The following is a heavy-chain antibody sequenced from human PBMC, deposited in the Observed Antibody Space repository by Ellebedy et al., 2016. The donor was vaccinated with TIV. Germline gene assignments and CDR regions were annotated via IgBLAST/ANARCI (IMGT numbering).Heavy chain of an antibody. CDR1: GFTVSSNF. Sequence: GESLKISCAASGFTVSSNFMSWVRQAPGKGLEWVSVIYSGGGTYYADSVKGRFTISRDNSTHTLYLQMNSRRVEDTAVFSCATRVGYLGAFAVTYFDYWGQGTLVTVSS. CDR2: IYSGGGT. CDR3: ATRVGYLGAFAVTYFDY. D-gene: IGHD2-21*01. J-gene: IGHJ4*02. V-gene: IGHV3-53*01.